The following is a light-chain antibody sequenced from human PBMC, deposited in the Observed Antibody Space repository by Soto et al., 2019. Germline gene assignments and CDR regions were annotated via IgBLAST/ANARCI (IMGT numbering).Light chain of an antibody. V-gene: IGKV3-15*01. CDR2: GAS. Sequence: EIVMTQSPATLSVSPGERATLSCRASQSVSSNLAWYQQKPGQAPRLLIYGASTRATGIPVRFSGSGSGTEFTLSISSLQSEDFAVYYCQQYNNWPYIFGQGTKLEIK. CDR3: QQYNNWPYI. J-gene: IGKJ2*01. CDR1: QSVSSN.